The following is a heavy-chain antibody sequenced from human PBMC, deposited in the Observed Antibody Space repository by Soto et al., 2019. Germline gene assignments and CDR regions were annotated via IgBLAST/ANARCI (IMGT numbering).Heavy chain of an antibody. CDR3: ARDLAAGEH. CDR2: INPASGST. J-gene: IGHJ4*02. V-gene: IGHV1-46*01. D-gene: IGHD6-13*01. Sequence: QVQLVQSGAEVKKPGASVKLSCRTSGYTFTHYYIHWVRQAPGQGLEWLAIINPASGSTNYAQDCQGRVTWTMDTSTTTVYMELRGLRAEDTAIFSCARDLAAGEHWGQGTRVPVSS. CDR1: GYTFTHYY.